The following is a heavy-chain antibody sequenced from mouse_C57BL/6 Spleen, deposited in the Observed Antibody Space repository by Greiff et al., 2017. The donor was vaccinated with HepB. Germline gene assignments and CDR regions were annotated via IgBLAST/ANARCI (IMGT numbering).Heavy chain of an antibody. D-gene: IGHD2-3*01. Sequence: QQSCKASGYTFTRYWMHWVKQRPGRGLEWIGRIDPNSGGTKYNEKFKSKATLTVDKPSSTAYMQLSSLTSEDSAVYYCARLDGNPYYYAMDYWGQGTSVTVSS. CDR2: IDPNSGGT. J-gene: IGHJ4*01. CDR1: GYTFTRYW. V-gene: IGHV1-72*01. CDR3: ARLDGNPYYYAMDY.